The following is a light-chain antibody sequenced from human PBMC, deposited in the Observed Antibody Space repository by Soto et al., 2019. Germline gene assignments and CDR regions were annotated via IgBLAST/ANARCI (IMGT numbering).Light chain of an antibody. Sequence: NVLTQSPAILSLSPGDRATLSCRASQSIGSYLAWYQQKPGQAPRLLIYDASNRATGIPARFSGSGAETGFTLTIDSLEPEDSAVYYCQQRNFWPLSFGPGTRVEIK. CDR1: QSIGSY. V-gene: IGKV3D-11*02. CDR2: DAS. J-gene: IGKJ3*01. CDR3: QQRNFWPLS.